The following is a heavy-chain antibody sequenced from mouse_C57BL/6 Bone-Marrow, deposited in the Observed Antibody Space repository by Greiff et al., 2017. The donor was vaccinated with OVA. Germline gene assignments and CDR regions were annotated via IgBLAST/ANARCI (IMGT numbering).Heavy chain of an antibody. J-gene: IGHJ4*01. CDR1: GFTFSSYG. CDR2: ISSGGSYT. D-gene: IGHD3-1*01. CDR3: ARHGANHYAMDY. Sequence: EVQVVESGGDLVKPGGSLKLSCAASGFTFSSYGMSWVRQTPDKRLEWVATISSGGSYTYYPDSVKGRFTISRDNAKNTLYLQMSSLKSEDTAMYYCARHGANHYAMDYWGQGTSVTVSS. V-gene: IGHV5-6*01.